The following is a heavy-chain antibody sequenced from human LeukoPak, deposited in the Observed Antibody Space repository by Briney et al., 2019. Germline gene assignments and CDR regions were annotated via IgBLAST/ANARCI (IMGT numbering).Heavy chain of an antibody. Sequence: PGRSLRLSCAASGFTFSSYWMDWVCQAPGKGLVWVSGINSDGRMTRYAESVKGRFTISRDNAKNTLYLQMNSLRAEDTSVYYCARVGSTDSPHAFDIWGQGTMVTVSS. CDR1: GFTFSSYW. V-gene: IGHV3-74*01. CDR3: ARVGSTDSPHAFDI. J-gene: IGHJ3*02. CDR2: INSDGRMT. D-gene: IGHD2-21*02.